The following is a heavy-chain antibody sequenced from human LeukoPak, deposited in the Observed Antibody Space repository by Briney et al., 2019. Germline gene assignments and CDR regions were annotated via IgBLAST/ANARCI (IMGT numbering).Heavy chain of an antibody. CDR2: IYYNENT. D-gene: IGHD2-15*01. Sequence: SETLSLTCAVYGGSFSGYYWSWIRQPPGKGLEFIGSIYYNENTYHNPSLKSRLTISVDTSTNHFSLRLTSVTAADTAIYYCARQLAAGNDAFDIWGQGTVVTVSS. V-gene: IGHV4-34*01. CDR1: GGSFSGYY. J-gene: IGHJ3*02. CDR3: ARQLAAGNDAFDI.